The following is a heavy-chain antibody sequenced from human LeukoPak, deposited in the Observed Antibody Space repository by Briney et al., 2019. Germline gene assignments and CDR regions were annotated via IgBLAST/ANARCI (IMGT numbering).Heavy chain of an antibody. CDR3: ARKYPDHWFDP. V-gene: IGHV4-30-4*01. Sequence: SETLSLTCTVSGGSISSGNFYWSWIRQPPGKGLEWTGYIFYLGSTYYNLSLKSRVTMSVDTSKNQFSLILRSVTAADTAVYYCARKYPDHWFDPWGQGTLVTVSS. CDR2: IFYLGST. CDR1: GGSISSGNFY. D-gene: IGHD6-6*01. J-gene: IGHJ5*02.